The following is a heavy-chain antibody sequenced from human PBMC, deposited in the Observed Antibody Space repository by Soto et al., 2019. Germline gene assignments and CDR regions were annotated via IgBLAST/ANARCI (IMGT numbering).Heavy chain of an antibody. D-gene: IGHD5-12*01. Sequence: SETLSLTCTVSGGSISGYYWSWIRQPPGKGLEWIGYIYYSGSTNYNPSLKSRVTISVDTSKNQFSLKLSSVTAADTAVYYCARSEDIVATMGAFDIWGQGTMVTVSS. V-gene: IGHV4-59*01. J-gene: IGHJ3*02. CDR3: ARSEDIVATMGAFDI. CDR2: IYYSGST. CDR1: GGSISGYY.